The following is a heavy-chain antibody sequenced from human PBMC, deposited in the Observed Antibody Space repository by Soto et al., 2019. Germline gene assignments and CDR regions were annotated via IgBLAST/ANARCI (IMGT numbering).Heavy chain of an antibody. Sequence: PGGSLRLSCAASGFTFSSYWMSWVRQAPGKGLEWVANIKQDGSEKYYVDSVKGRFTISRDNAKNSLYLQMNSLRAEDTAVYYCARDRARPFSPPENWFDPWGQGTLVTVSS. CDR2: IKQDGSEK. D-gene: IGHD6-6*01. CDR1: GFTFSSYW. V-gene: IGHV3-7*01. CDR3: ARDRARPFSPPENWFDP. J-gene: IGHJ5*02.